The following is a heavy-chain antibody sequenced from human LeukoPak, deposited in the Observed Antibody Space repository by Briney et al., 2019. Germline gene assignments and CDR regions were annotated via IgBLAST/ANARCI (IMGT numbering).Heavy chain of an antibody. CDR2: INHSGST. CDR3: ATSAYYYDSSGQAGDAFDI. D-gene: IGHD3-22*01. Sequence: SETLSLTCAVYGGSFSGYSWIWIRQPPWKGLESIGEINHSGSTNYNPSLKSRVTISVDKSKNQFSLRLSSVTAADTAVYYCATSAYYYDSSGQAGDAFDIWGQGTMVTVSS. V-gene: IGHV4-34*01. J-gene: IGHJ3*02. CDR1: GGSFSGYS.